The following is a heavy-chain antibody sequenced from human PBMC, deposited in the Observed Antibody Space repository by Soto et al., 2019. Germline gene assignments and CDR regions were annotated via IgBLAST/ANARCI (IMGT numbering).Heavy chain of an antibody. J-gene: IGHJ4*02. CDR1: GYTFTTFD. D-gene: IGHD2-2*01. CDR2: MNPNTGNT. V-gene: IGHV1-8*01. CDR3: VRNAKGLPVRRDFDY. Sequence: QVQLVQSGAEVREPGASVKVSCKPSGYTFTTFDINWVRQATGHGFEWMGWMNPNTGNTGYGPKFQGRVSMTRNTSISTAYLELSGLTSDATAVYFCVRNAKGLPVRRDFDYWGQGTLVTVSS.